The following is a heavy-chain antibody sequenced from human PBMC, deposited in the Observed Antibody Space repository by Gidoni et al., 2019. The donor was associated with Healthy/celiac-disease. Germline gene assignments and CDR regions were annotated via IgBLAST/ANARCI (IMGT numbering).Heavy chain of an antibody. Sequence: EVQLVESGGGLVQPGGSLRLPCAASGFTFRSYLVHWVRPAPGKGLGWVARINSDGSSTSYADSVKGRFTISRDNAKNTLYLQMNSLRAEDTAVYYCARRYYYGSGILPYYYGMDVWGQGTTVTVSS. V-gene: IGHV3-74*01. CDR1: GFTFRSYL. J-gene: IGHJ6*02. CDR3: ARRYYYGSGILPYYYGMDV. D-gene: IGHD3-10*01. CDR2: INSDGSST.